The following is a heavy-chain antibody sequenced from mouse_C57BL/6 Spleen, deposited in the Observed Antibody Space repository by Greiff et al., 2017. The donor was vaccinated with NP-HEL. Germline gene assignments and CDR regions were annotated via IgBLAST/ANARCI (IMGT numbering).Heavy chain of an antibody. Sequence: QVQLQQPGAELVMPGASVKLSCKASGYTFTSYWMHWVKQRPGQGLEWIGEIDPSDSYTNYNQKLKGKSTLTVAKSSSTAYMQLSSLTSEDSAVYYCASIYYGNSYFDYWGQGTTLTVSS. D-gene: IGHD2-1*01. CDR2: IDPSDSYT. J-gene: IGHJ2*01. CDR1: GYTFTSYW. CDR3: ASIYYGNSYFDY. V-gene: IGHV1-69*01.